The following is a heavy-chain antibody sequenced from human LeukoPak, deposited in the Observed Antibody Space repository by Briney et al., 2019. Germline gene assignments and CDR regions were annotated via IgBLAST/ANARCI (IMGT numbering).Heavy chain of an antibody. J-gene: IGHJ5*02. CDR3: ASRPRYSGSSRGFDP. CDR2: IYHSGST. Sequence: GSLRLSCAASGFTFSSYAMSWVRQAPGKGLEWIGEIYHSGSTNYNPSLKSRVTISVDTSKNQFSLKLSSVTAADTAVYYCASRPRYSGSSRGFDPWGQGTLVTVSS. CDR1: GFTFSSYAM. V-gene: IGHV4-4*02. D-gene: IGHD1-26*01.